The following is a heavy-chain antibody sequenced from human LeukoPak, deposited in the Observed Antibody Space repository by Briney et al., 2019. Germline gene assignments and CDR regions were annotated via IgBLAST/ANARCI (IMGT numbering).Heavy chain of an antibody. CDR2: SGVSSSHI. J-gene: IGHJ4*02. Sequence: GGSLRLSCAASGFTFSSYSMNWVRQAPGKGLEWVSYSGVSSSHISYADSVKGRFTISRDNSRNSLYLQMDSLRAEDTAVYYXXRDQDHAFDYWGQGTLVTVSS. V-gene: IGHV3-21*05. CDR1: GFTFSSYS. CDR3: XRDQDHAFDY.